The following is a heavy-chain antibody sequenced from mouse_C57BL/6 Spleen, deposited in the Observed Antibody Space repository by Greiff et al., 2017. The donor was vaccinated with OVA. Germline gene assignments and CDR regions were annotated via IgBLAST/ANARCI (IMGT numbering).Heavy chain of an antibody. D-gene: IGHD3-2*02. CDR1: GYTFTDYY. CDR3: ARRGSSGYGGFAY. V-gene: IGHV1-26*01. Sequence: EVQLQQSGPELVKPGASVKISCKASGYTFTDYYMNWVKQSHGKSLEWIGDINPNNGGTSYNQKFKGKATLTVDKSSSTAYMELRSLTSEDSADYYCARRGSSGYGGFAYWGQGTLVTVSA. J-gene: IGHJ3*01. CDR2: INPNNGGT.